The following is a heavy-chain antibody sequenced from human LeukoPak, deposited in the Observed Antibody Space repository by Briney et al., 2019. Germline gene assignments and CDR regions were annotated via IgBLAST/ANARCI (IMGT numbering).Heavy chain of an antibody. D-gene: IGHD1-26*01. Sequence: GESLKISCKGSGYSFTSYWIDWVRQMPGKGLEWMGIIYPGDSDTRYSPSFQGQVTISADKSISTAYLQWSSLKASDTAMYYCARRVTGSYGPPDWFDPWGQGTLVTVSS. CDR3: ARRVTGSYGPPDWFDP. CDR2: IYPGDSDT. V-gene: IGHV5-51*01. CDR1: GYSFTSYW. J-gene: IGHJ5*02.